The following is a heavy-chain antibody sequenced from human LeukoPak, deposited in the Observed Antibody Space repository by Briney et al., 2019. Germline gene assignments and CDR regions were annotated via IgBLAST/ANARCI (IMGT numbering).Heavy chain of an antibody. CDR2: VNPNNGNT. CDR3: ARADTYGGPDWFDP. V-gene: IGHV1-8*01. J-gene: IGHJ5*02. D-gene: IGHD4/OR15-4a*01. Sequence: ASVKVSCKASGYTFTKNNINWVRQATGQGLEWMGWVNPNNGNTVYAQKFQGRVAFTSDISIDTVYMELSSLRSEDTAVYYGARADTYGGPDWFDPWGQGTPVIVSS. CDR1: GYTFTKNN.